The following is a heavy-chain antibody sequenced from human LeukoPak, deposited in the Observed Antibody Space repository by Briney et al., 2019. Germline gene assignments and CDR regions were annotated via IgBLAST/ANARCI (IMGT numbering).Heavy chain of an antibody. Sequence: GGSLRLSCAASGFTFSGSAMHWVRQASGKGLGWVGRIRSKANSYATAYAASVKGRFTISRDDSKNTAYLQMNSLKTEDTAVYYCTSFLGYCSGGSCYPGHRAANWGQGTLVTVSS. D-gene: IGHD2-15*01. CDR2: IRSKANSYAT. CDR1: GFTFSGSA. CDR3: TSFLGYCSGGSCYPGHRAAN. V-gene: IGHV3-73*01. J-gene: IGHJ4*02.